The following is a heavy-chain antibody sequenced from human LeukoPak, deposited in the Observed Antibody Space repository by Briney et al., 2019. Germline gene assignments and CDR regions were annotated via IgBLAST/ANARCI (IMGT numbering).Heavy chain of an antibody. J-gene: IGHJ5*01. CDR3: VRGGEIGFDS. CDR1: GFTFSRYD. D-gene: IGHD3-16*01. CDR2: IGTGGNT. V-gene: IGHV3-13*04. Sequence: GGSLRLSCAASGFTFSRYDTHWVRQATGKGLEWTSSIGTGGNTYYIGSVKGRFTISRENAKSSLYLQMNSLRAGDTAVYYCVRGGEIGFDSWGQGTLVTVPS.